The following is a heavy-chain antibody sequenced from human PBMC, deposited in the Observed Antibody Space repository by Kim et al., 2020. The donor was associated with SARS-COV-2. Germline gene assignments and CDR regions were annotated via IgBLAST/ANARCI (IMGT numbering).Heavy chain of an antibody. D-gene: IGHD1-26*01. CDR3: ARSYSGPDY. CDR2: ISSSSSYM. CDR1: GFTFNSHT. V-gene: IGHV3-21*01. Sequence: GGSLRLSCAASGFTFNSHTMCWVRQAPWKGLEWVASISSSSSYMYYADSVKGRFTISRDNAKNSLFLQMNSLRDEDTAVYYSARSYSGPDYWGQGTLVTV. J-gene: IGHJ4*02.